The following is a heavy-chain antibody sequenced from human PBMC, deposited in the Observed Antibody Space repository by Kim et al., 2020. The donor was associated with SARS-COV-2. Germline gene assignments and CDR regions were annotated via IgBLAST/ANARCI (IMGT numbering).Heavy chain of an antibody. J-gene: IGHJ4*02. Sequence: GVSLRLSCAASGFTVSSYGMHWVRQAPGKGLELSAVISYDGSNKYYSDSVKGRFTISSDLSKTTLSLQMNSLRAEDTAVYYCAPSAFYYWGQGTLVTVS. V-gene: IGHV3-30*03. CDR2: ISYDGSNK. CDR1: GFTVSSYG. CDR3: APSAFYY.